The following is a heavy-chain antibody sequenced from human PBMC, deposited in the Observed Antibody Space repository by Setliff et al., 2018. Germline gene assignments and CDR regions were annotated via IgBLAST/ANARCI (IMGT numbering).Heavy chain of an antibody. D-gene: IGHD3-10*01. CDR2: VNHRGGT. V-gene: IGHV4-4*02. J-gene: IGHJ5*02. CDR3: ARGESIGSGTVNLDR. CDR1: GVSVSINNW. Sequence: PSETLSLTCAISGVSVSINNWWSWVRQPPGKGLEWIGEVNHRGGTYYSPSLKRRVTISVDKSKNQLSLKLTSVTAADTAVYYCARGESIGSGTVNLDRWGQGKLVTV.